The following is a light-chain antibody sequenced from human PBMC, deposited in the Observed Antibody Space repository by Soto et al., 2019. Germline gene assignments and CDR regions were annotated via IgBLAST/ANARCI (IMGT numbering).Light chain of an antibody. CDR2: EVS. CDR3: SSYTRSSTVV. V-gene: IGLV2-14*01. CDR1: SSDVGGYNY. Sequence: QSALTQPASVSGSPGQSITISCTGTSSDVGGYNYVSWYQQHPGKAPKLMIYEVSNRPSGVSNRFSGSKSGNTPSLTISGPQAEDEADYYCSSYTRSSTVVFGGGTKLTVL. J-gene: IGLJ2*01.